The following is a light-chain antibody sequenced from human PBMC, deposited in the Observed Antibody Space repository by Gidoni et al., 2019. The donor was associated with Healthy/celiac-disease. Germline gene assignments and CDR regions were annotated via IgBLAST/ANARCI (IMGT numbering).Light chain of an antibody. CDR2: DVS. CDR3: SSYTSSSTVV. V-gene: IGLV2-14*01. J-gene: IGLJ2*01. Sequence: QSALTQPASVSGSPGQSITISCTGTSSDVGGYNYVSWYQQHPGKATKLMIYDVSNRPSGGSNRVSGSKSGNTASLTISGLQAEDEADYYCSSYTSSSTVVFGGGTTLTVL. CDR1: SSDVGGYNY.